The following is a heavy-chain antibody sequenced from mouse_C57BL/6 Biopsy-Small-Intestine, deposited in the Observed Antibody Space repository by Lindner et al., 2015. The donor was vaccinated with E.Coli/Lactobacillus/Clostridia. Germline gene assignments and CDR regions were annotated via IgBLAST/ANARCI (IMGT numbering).Heavy chain of an antibody. J-gene: IGHJ1*01. V-gene: IGHV1-76*01. Sequence: VQLQESGAELVRPGASVKLSCKASGYTFTDYYINWVKQRPGQGLEWAARIYPGSGNTFYNEKFKGKATLTAEKSSSTAYMQLSSLTSEDSAVYFCAREERRDWSFDVWGPGTTVTVSS. D-gene: IGHD2-14*01. CDR1: GYTFTDYY. CDR2: IYPGSGNT. CDR3: AREERRDWSFDV.